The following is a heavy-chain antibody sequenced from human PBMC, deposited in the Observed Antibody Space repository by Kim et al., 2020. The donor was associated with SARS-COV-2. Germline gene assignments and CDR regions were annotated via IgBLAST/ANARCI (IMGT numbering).Heavy chain of an antibody. CDR2: ISAYNGNT. J-gene: IGHJ4*02. V-gene: IGHV1-18*01. CDR1: GYTFTSYG. D-gene: IGHD1-26*01. CDR3: ARGRGLRGLRSGSYYGY. Sequence: ASVKVSCKASGYTFTSYGISWVRQAPGQGLEWMGWISAYNGNTNYAQKLQGRVTMTTDTSTSTAYMELRSLRSDDTAVYYCARGRGLRGLRSGSYYGYWGQGTLVTVSS.